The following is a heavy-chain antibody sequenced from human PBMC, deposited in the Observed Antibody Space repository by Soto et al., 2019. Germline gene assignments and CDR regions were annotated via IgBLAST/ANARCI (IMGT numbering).Heavy chain of an antibody. Sequence: QVQLQESGPGLVKPSQTLSLTCTVSGGSISSGGYYWSWIRQHPGKGLEWIGYIYYSGSTYYNPSLKSRVTISVDTSKNQFPLKLSSVTAADTAVYYCARASSFYGDYVDYWGQGTLVTVSS. V-gene: IGHV4-31*03. J-gene: IGHJ4*02. D-gene: IGHD4-17*01. CDR2: IYYSGST. CDR3: ARASSFYGDYVDY. CDR1: GGSISSGGYY.